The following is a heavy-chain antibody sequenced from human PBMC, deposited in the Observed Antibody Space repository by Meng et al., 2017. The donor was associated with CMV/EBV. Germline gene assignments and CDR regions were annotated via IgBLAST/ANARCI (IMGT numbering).Heavy chain of an antibody. CDR3: ARNWRDGHTLDPFNI. CDR2: INPNSGGT. D-gene: IGHD5-24*01. Sequence: ASVKVSCKASGYSFSDHYMHWVRQAPGQGLEWMGWINPNSGGTNYAQKFQGRVTMTRDTSISTAYMELSRLSSDDTAVYYCARNWRDGHTLDPFNIWGQGTMVTVSS. CDR1: GYSFSDHY. V-gene: IGHV1-2*02. J-gene: IGHJ3*02.